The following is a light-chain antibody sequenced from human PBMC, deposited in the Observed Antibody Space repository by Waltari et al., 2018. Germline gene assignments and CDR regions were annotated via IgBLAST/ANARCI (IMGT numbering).Light chain of an antibody. CDR1: SSDVGGFNY. CDR2: EVS. Sequence: QSALTQPASVSGSPGQSLTIPCSGTSSDVGGFNYVSWYQQYPGKAPKLMIFEVSNRPSGFSNRFSGSKSGNTASLTISGLQAEDEADYYCSSFTSSSVYVFGTGTKVTVL. V-gene: IGLV2-14*01. CDR3: SSFTSSSVYV. J-gene: IGLJ1*01.